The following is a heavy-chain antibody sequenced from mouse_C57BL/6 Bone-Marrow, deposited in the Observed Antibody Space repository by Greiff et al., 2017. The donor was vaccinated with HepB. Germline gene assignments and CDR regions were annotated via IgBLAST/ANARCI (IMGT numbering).Heavy chain of an antibody. Sequence: QVQLQQSGAELMKPGASVKLSCKATGYTFTGYWIEWVKQRPGHGLEWIGEILPGSGSTNYNGKFKGKATFTADTSSTTAYMQLRSLTTEDSAIFYCARGGTTVPFAYWGQGTLVTVSA. J-gene: IGHJ3*01. D-gene: IGHD1-1*01. CDR2: ILPGSGST. V-gene: IGHV1-9*01. CDR3: ARGGTTVPFAY. CDR1: GYTFTGYW.